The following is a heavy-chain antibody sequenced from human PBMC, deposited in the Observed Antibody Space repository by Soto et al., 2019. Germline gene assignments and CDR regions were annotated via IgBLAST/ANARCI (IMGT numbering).Heavy chain of an antibody. CDR1: GFTFSDRY. Sequence: GGSLRLSCAASGFTFSDRYMDWVRQAPGKGLEWVGRTKNKANSYTTEYAASVKGRFTISRDYSRDSVYLQMNSLKTDDTAVYYCTIEGAYPGPDFDYWGQGTLVTVSS. V-gene: IGHV3-72*01. J-gene: IGHJ4*02. CDR2: TKNKANSYTT. D-gene: IGHD3-16*01. CDR3: TIEGAYPGPDFDY.